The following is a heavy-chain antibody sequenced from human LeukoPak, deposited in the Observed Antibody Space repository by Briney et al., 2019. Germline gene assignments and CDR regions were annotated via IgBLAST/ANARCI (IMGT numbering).Heavy chain of an antibody. CDR3: ARENYYGSSGYYNLVDY. Sequence: ASVKVSCKASGYTLTSYGISWVRQAPGQGLEWMGWISAYNGNTNYAQKLQGRVTMTTDTSTSTAYMELRSLRSDDTAVYYCARENYYGSSGYYNLVDYWGQGTLVTVSS. CDR1: GYTLTSYG. CDR2: ISAYNGNT. J-gene: IGHJ4*02. D-gene: IGHD3-22*01. V-gene: IGHV1-18*01.